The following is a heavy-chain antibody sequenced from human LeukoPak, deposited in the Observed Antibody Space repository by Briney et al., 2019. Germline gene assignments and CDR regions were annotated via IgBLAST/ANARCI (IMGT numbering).Heavy chain of an antibody. CDR2: IFPSGGEI. CDR3: ARYSSGWSGPFDY. J-gene: IGHJ4*02. Sequence: GGSLRLSCAASGFTFSTFAMIWVRQPPGKGLEWVSSIFPSGGEIHYADSVRGRFTISRDNSKSTLSLQMNSLRVEDTAIYYCARYSSGWSGPFDYWGQGTLVTVSS. D-gene: IGHD6-19*01. CDR1: GFTFSTFA. V-gene: IGHV3-23*01.